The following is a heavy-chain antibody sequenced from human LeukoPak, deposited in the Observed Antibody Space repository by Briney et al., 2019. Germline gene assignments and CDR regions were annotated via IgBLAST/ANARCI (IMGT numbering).Heavy chain of an antibody. CDR3: ARFVDTEYYFDY. J-gene: IGHJ4*02. CDR1: GYTFTSYA. CDR2: INAGNGNT. Sequence: GGSLRLSCAASGYTFTSYAMHWVRQAPGQRLEWMGWINAGNGNTKYSQKFQGRVTITRDTSASTAYMELSSLRSEDTAVYYCARFVDTEYYFDYWGQGTLVTVSS. D-gene: IGHD5-18*01. V-gene: IGHV1-3*01.